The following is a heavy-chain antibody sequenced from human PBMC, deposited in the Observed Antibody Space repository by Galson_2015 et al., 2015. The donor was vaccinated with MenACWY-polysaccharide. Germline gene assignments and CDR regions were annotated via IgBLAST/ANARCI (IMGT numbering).Heavy chain of an antibody. Sequence: SVKVSCKVSGYTLTELSMHWVRQAPGKGLEWMGGFDPEDGETIYAQKFQGRVTMTEDTSTDTAYMELSSLRSEDTAVYYCATDGYSKPVGVGAGAFDYWGQGTLVTVSS. CDR2: FDPEDGET. CDR3: ATDGYSKPVGVGAGAFDY. J-gene: IGHJ4*02. D-gene: IGHD3-22*01. CDR1: GYTLTELS. V-gene: IGHV1-24*01.